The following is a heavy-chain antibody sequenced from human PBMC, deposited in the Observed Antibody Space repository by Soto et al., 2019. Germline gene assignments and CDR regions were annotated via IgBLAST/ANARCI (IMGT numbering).Heavy chain of an antibody. CDR3: ARERIVVVPAAIYFFDP. D-gene: IGHD2-2*01. Sequence: EVQLVESGGGLVQPGGSLRLSCAASGFTFSSYWMSWVRQAPGKGLKWVANIKQDGSEKYYVDSVKGRFTISRDNAKNSLYLQMNSLRAEDTAVYYCARERIVVVPAAIYFFDPWGQGTLVTVSS. J-gene: IGHJ5*02. V-gene: IGHV3-7*03. CDR1: GFTFSSYW. CDR2: IKQDGSEK.